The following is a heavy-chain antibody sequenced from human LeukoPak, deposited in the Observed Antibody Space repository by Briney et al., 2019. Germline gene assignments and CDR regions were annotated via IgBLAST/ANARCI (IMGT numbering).Heavy chain of an antibody. Sequence: SVKVSCKASGGTFSSYAISWVRQVHGQGLEWMGGIIPIFGTANYAQKFQGRFTITTDESTNTAYMELSSLRFEDTAVYYCARGDNNGWYSDYSGQGTLVTVSS. D-gene: IGHD6-19*01. CDR1: GGTFSSYA. V-gene: IGHV1-69*05. CDR3: ARGDNNGWYSDY. CDR2: IIPIFGTA. J-gene: IGHJ4*02.